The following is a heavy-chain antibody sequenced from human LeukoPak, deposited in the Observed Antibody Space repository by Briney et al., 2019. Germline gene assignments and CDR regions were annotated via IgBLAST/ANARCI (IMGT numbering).Heavy chain of an antibody. J-gene: IGHJ4*02. Sequence: PSETLSLTCTVSGGSISSYYWSWIRQPPGKGLEWIGYIYYSGSTNYNPSLKSRLTISVDTSKNQFSLKLSSVTAADTAVYYCASGKTLYYFDYWGQGTLVTVSS. CDR3: ASGKTLYYFDY. CDR2: IYYSGST. V-gene: IGHV4-59*08. CDR1: GGSISSYY.